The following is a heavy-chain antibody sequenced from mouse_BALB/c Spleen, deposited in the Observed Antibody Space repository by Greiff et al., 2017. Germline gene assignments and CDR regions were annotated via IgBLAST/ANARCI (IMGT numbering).Heavy chain of an antibody. CDR3: ARMITFAY. D-gene: IGHD2-4*01. Sequence: QVQLQQSGAELAKPGASVKMSCKASGYTFTSYWMHWVKQRPGQGLEWIGYINPSTGYTEYNQKFKDKATLTADKSSSTAYMQLSSLTSEDSAVYNCARMITFAYWGEERLGTVS. CDR1: GYTFTSYW. J-gene: IGHJ3*01. V-gene: IGHV1-7*01. CDR2: INPSTGYT.